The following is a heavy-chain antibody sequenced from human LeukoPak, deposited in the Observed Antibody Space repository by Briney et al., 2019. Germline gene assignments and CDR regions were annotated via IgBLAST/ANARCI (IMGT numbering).Heavy chain of an antibody. D-gene: IGHD4-17*01. CDR3: ATTYTVTNGYSYYMDV. CDR2: ISSSSSYI. CDR1: GFTFSSYS. Sequence: GGSLRLSCAASGFTFSSYSMNWVRQAPGKGLEWVSSISSSSSYIYYADSVKGRFTISRDNAKNSLYLQMNSLRAEDTAVYYCATTYTVTNGYSYYMDVWGKGTTVSVSS. J-gene: IGHJ6*03. V-gene: IGHV3-21*01.